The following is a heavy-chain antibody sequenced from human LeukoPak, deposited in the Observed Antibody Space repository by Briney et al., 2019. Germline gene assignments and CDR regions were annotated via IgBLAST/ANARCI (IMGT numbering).Heavy chain of an antibody. V-gene: IGHV3-30*03. D-gene: IGHD3-22*01. CDR2: ISYDGSNK. Sequence: GGSLRLSCAASGFTFSSYSMNWVRQAPGKGLEWVAVISYDGSNKYYADSVKGRFTISRDNSKNTLYLQMNSLRAEDTAVYYCARDLPYYDSSGYYYHWGQGTLVTVSS. J-gene: IGHJ1*01. CDR3: ARDLPYYDSSGYYYH. CDR1: GFTFSSYS.